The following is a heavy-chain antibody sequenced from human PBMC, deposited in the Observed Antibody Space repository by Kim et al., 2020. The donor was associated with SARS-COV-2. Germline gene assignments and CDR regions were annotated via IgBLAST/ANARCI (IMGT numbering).Heavy chain of an antibody. V-gene: IGHV1-3*01. CDR1: GYSFTNYN. J-gene: IGHJ1*01. CDR3: ARAFASIVVLAASDY. CDR2: INAGNGYT. Sequence: ASVKVSCRASGYSFTNYNMHWVRQAPGQRLEYMGWINAGNGYTKYSQKLQGRITMTRDTTASTAYLELSSLRSDDTAVYYCARAFASIVVLAASDYWGQGTVVSLP. D-gene: IGHD1-26*01.